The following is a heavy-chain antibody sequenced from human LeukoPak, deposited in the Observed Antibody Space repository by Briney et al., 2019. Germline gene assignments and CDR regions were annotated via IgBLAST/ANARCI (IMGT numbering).Heavy chain of an antibody. Sequence: SQTLSLTCAISGDSVSSNSAAWNWIRQSPSRGLEWLGRTYYRSKWYNDYAVSVKSRITINPDTCKNQFSLQLNSVTPEDTAVYYCAREGEMVRGVIDAVFDYWGQGTLVTVSS. CDR2: TYYRSKWYN. CDR1: GDSVSSNSAA. CDR3: AREGEMVRGVIDAVFDY. V-gene: IGHV6-1*01. D-gene: IGHD3-10*01. J-gene: IGHJ4*02.